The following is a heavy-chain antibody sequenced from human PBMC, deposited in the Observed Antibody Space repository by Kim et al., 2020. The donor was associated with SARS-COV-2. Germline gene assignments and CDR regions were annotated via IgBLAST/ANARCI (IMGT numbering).Heavy chain of an antibody. D-gene: IGHD6-25*01. Sequence: GGSLRLSCAASGFTFSSYPMHWVRQAPGKGLEWVAVISYDGSNKYYADSVKGRFTISRDNSKNTLYLQMNSLRAEDTAVYYCARDIEAEGHWGQGTLVTVSS. CDR1: GFTFSSYP. J-gene: IGHJ4*02. CDR3: ARDIEAEGH. CDR2: ISYDGSNK. V-gene: IGHV3-30*04.